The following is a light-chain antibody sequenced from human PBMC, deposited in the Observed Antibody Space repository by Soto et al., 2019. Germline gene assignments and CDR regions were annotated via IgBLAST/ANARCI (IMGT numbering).Light chain of an antibody. Sequence: QSALTQPASVSGSPGQSITISCTGTSSDVGGYNYVSWYQQYPGKAPKLMIYEVSNRPSGVSNRVSGSKSGNTASLTISGLQAEDEADYYCGSYTSSSTFVFGTGTKLTVL. CDR3: GSYTSSSTFV. V-gene: IGLV2-14*01. J-gene: IGLJ1*01. CDR1: SSDVGGYNY. CDR2: EVS.